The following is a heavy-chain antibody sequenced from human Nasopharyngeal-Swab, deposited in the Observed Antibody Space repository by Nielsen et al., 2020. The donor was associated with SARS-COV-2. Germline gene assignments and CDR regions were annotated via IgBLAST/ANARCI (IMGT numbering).Heavy chain of an antibody. J-gene: IGHJ4*02. V-gene: IGHV3-15*01. CDR3: TTDWLGY. CDR2: IKSKTDGGTT. CDR1: GFTFSSYE. Sequence: GESLKISCAASGFTFSSYEMSWVRQAPGKGLEWVGRIKSKTDGGTTDYAAPVKGRFTISRDDSKNTLYLQMNSLKTEDTAVYYCTTDWLGYWGQGTLVTVSS. D-gene: IGHD5-12*01.